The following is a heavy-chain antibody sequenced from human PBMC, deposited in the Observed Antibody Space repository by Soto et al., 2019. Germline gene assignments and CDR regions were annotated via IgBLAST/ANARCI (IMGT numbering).Heavy chain of an antibody. Sequence: QVQLQESGPGLVKPSGTLSRTCAVSGGSISSSNWWSWVRQPPGKGLEWIGKIYHSGSTNYNPSLKSRVTISVDKSKNQFSLKLSSVTAADTAVYYCARVYMVRGTIIRYFDYWGQGTLVTVSS. CDR2: IYHSGST. J-gene: IGHJ4*02. D-gene: IGHD3-10*01. CDR1: GGSISSSNW. CDR3: ARVYMVRGTIIRYFDY. V-gene: IGHV4-4*02.